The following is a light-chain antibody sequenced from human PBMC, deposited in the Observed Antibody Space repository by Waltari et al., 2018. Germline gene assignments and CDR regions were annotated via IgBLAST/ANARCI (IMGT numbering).Light chain of an antibody. Sequence: EIVLTQSPATLSLSLGERATLSCRASQNIGRYLVWYQQKPGQPPRLLIYEASRRATGIPDRFSGSGSGTDFSLTISRLEPEDFAVYYCQNHERLPATFGQGTKVEIK. V-gene: IGKV3D-20*02. J-gene: IGKJ1*01. CDR2: EAS. CDR1: QNIGRY. CDR3: QNHERLPAT.